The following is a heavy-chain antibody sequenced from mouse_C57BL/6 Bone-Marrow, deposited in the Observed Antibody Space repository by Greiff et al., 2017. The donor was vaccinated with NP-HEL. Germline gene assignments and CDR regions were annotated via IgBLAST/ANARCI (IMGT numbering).Heavy chain of an antibody. V-gene: IGHV1-82*01. CDR3: ARYYYGSSYHYWYFDV. CDR1: GYAFSSSW. Sequence: QVQLQQSGPELVKPGASVKISCKASGYAFSSSWMNWVKQRPGKGLEGIGRIYPGDGDTNYNGKFKGKATLTADKSSSTAYMQLSSLTSEDSAVYFCARYYYGSSYHYWYFDVWGTGTTVTVSS. J-gene: IGHJ1*03. CDR2: IYPGDGDT. D-gene: IGHD1-1*01.